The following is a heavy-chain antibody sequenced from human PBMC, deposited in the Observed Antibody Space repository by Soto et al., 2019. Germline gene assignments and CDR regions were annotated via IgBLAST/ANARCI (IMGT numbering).Heavy chain of an antibody. V-gene: IGHV3-33*01. D-gene: IGHD6-19*01. Sequence: GGSLRLSCSASGFTFSSYGMHWVRQAPGKGLEWVAVIWYDGSNKYYADSVKGRFTISRDNSKNTLYLQMNSLRAEDTAVYYCARGSSGWYGRGFYYYYYGMDVWGQGTTVTV. CDR3: ARGSSGWYGRGFYYYYYGMDV. J-gene: IGHJ6*02. CDR2: IWYDGSNK. CDR1: GFTFSSYG.